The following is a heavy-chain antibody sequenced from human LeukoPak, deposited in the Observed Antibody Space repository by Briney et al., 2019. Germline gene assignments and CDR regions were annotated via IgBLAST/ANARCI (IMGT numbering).Heavy chain of an antibody. Sequence: GGSLRLSCAASGFTFSSSWMHWVRQAPGKGLVWVSAISGSGGSTYYADSVKGRFTISRDNSKNTLYLQMNSLRAEDTAVYYCAKDIYDSSGYYYDYFDYWGQGTLVTVSS. CDR2: ISGSGGST. CDR3: AKDIYDSSGYYYDYFDY. J-gene: IGHJ4*02. D-gene: IGHD3-22*01. CDR1: GFTFSSSW. V-gene: IGHV3-23*01.